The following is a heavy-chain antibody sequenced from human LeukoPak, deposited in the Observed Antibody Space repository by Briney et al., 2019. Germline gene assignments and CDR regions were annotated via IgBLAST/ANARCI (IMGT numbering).Heavy chain of an antibody. V-gene: IGHV3-21*01. J-gene: IGHJ3*01. CDR2: ISSSSYI. CDR3: ARVDAFDL. Sequence: GGSLRLSCAASGFTFSSYDMNWVRQAPGKGLEWVSYISSSSYIYYADSVKGRFTISRDNAKNSLYLQMNSLRAEDTAVYYCARVDAFDLWGQGTMVTVSS. CDR1: GFTFSSYD.